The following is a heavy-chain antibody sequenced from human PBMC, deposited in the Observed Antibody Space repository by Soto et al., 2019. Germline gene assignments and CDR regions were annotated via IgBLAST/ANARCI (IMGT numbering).Heavy chain of an antibody. J-gene: IGHJ5*02. D-gene: IGHD3-10*01. Sequence: PSETLSLTCAVYGGSFSGYYWSWIRQPPGKGLEWIGEINHSGSTNYNPSLKSRVTISVDTSKNQFSLKLSSVTAADTAVYYCARGLRYYGSGSYPWFDPWGQGTLVTVSS. CDR1: GGSFSGYY. V-gene: IGHV4-34*01. CDR3: ARGLRYYGSGSYPWFDP. CDR2: INHSGST.